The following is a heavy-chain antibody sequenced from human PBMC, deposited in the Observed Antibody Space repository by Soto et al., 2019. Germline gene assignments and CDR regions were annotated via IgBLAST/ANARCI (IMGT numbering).Heavy chain of an antibody. V-gene: IGHV4-31*01. CDR1: GGSISSGGYY. CDR2: IYYSGST. J-gene: IGHJ4*02. D-gene: IGHD3-22*01. Sequence: QVQLQESGPGLVKPSQTLSLTCTVSGGSISSGGYYWSWIRQHPGKGLEWIGYIYYSGSTHFNPAPKSLVTISVDTSKNQSSLKLSSVTAADTAVYYCARGPYDSSGYYFDWGQGTLVTVSS. CDR3: ARGPYDSSGYYFD.